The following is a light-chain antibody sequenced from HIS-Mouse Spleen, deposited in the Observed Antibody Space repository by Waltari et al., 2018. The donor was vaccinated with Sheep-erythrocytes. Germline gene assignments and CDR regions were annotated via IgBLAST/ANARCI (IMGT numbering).Light chain of an antibody. J-gene: IGLJ2*01. V-gene: IGLV3-19*01. CDR1: SLRSYY. CDR3: QAWDSSTAWNVV. Sequence: SSELTQDPAVSVALGQTVRITCQGDSLRSYYASWYQQKPGQAPVLVIYGKNNRPSGIPDRFSGSSSGNTASLTITGAQAEDEADYYCQAWDSSTAWNVVFGGGTKLTVL. CDR2: GKN.